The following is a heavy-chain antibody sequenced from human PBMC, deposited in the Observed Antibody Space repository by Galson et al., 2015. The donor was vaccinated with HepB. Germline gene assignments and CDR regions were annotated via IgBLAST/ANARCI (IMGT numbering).Heavy chain of an antibody. V-gene: IGHV1-3*01. D-gene: IGHD3-22*01. CDR3: ARASYYYDSSGFYY. J-gene: IGHJ4*02. CDR2: INAGNGYT. CDR1: GCTFALYS. Sequence: SVKVSCKASGCTFALYSIHWVRQAPGQGLEWMGWINAGNGYTVYSEKFQGRVSITTDTSASTAYMELSSLRSEDTAVYYCARASYYYDSSGFYYWGQGTLVSVSS.